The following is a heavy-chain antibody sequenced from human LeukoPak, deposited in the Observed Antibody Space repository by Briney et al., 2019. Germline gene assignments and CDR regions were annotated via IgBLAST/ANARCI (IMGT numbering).Heavy chain of an antibody. CDR2: FSAAGT. Sequence: PGGSLRLSCVGSGFTFRNYAMNWVRQAPGKGLEWVSGFSAAGTYYADSVKGRFTTSRDDSKNTIYLQMNSLTAEDTGVYCCAKDRVRDNGWDIDYWGQGTLVTVSS. CDR3: AKDRVRDNGWDIDY. CDR1: GFTFRNYA. D-gene: IGHD6-19*01. V-gene: IGHV3-23*01. J-gene: IGHJ4*02.